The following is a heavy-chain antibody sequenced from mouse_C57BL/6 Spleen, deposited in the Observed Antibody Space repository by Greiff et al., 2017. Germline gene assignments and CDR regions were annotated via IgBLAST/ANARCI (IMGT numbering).Heavy chain of an antibody. V-gene: IGHV5-6*02. CDR2: ISSGGSYT. D-gene: IGHD1-1*01. Sequence: EVKVEESGGDLVKPGGSLKLSCAASGFTFSSYGMSWVRPTPDKSLEWVATISSGGSYTYYPDSVKGRFTISRDNAKNTRDLQMSSLKSEDTAMYYCARQVGPYDGSSQYFDYWGQGTTLTVSS. CDR3: ARQVGPYDGSSQYFDY. CDR1: GFTFSSYG. J-gene: IGHJ2*01.